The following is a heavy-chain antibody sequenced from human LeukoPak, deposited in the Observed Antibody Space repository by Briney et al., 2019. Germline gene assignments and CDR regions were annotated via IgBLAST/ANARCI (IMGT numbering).Heavy chain of an antibody. J-gene: IGHJ6*03. CDR1: GGSISSSSYY. D-gene: IGHD2-2*01. CDR3: ARGVVVPAARSVSYYYMDV. Sequence: SETLSLTCTVSGGSISSSSYYWGWIRQPPGKGLEWIGSIYYSGSTYYNPSLKSRVTISVDTSKNQFSLKLSSVTAADTAVYYCARGVVVPAARSVSYYYMDVWGKGTTVTVSS. CDR2: IYYSGST. V-gene: IGHV4-39*07.